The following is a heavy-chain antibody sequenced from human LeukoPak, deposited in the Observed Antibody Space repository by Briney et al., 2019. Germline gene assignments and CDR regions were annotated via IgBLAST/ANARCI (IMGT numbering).Heavy chain of an antibody. CDR2: ISGDGGST. Sequence: GGSLRLSCAASGLTFDHYVMHWVRQAPGKGLKWVSLISGDGGSTYYADSVKGRLTISRDNSKNSLYLQMHSLTTEDTALYFCAKGTTMYAFDIWGQGTMVTVSS. CDR1: GLTFDHYV. J-gene: IGHJ3*02. D-gene: IGHD1-1*01. CDR3: AKGTTMYAFDI. V-gene: IGHV3-43*02.